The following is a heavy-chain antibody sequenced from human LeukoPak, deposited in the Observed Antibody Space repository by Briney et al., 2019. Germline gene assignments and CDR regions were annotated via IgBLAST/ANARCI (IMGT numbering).Heavy chain of an antibody. Sequence: PGGSLRLSCAASGFTFSSYAMSWVRQAPGKGLEWVSGIIANGVNTYYADSVQGRFTISRDNSKNTLYLQMNSLRAEDTAVYYCAKYWVDTVLVPFGYWGQGTLVTVSS. V-gene: IGHV3-23*01. J-gene: IGHJ4*02. CDR2: IIANGVNT. CDR3: AKYWVDTVLVPFGY. CDR1: GFTFSSYA. D-gene: IGHD5-18*01.